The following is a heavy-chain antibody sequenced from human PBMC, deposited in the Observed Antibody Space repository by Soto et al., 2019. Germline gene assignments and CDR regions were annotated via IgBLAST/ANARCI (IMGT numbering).Heavy chain of an antibody. CDR3: AKGVLSFHYGMEV. V-gene: IGHV3-23*01. J-gene: IGHJ6*02. D-gene: IGHD3-10*01. CDR1: GFTFNTYP. Sequence: EVQLLQSGGGMVPPGGSLRLACATSGFTFNTYPMTWVRQAPGKGLEWVSSISSTAGRTSSYADSVKGRFAISRDFSDNTVYLQMNNLRVDDTAVYFCAKGVLSFHYGMEVWGQGTTVTVSS. CDR2: ISSTAGRTS.